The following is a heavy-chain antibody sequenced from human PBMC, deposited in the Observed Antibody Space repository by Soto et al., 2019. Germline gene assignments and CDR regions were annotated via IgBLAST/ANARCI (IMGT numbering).Heavy chain of an antibody. D-gene: IGHD3-16*02. CDR2: ISSSSSYT. Sequence: QVQLVESGGGLVKPGGSLRLSCAASGFTFSDYYMSWIRQAPGKGLEWVSYISSSSSYTNYADSVKGRFTISRDNAKNSLYLQMNSLRAEDTAVYYCATTTYVYPVIGYAPFDYWGQGTLVTVSS. CDR3: ATTTYVYPVIGYAPFDY. J-gene: IGHJ4*02. CDR1: GFTFSDYY. V-gene: IGHV3-11*05.